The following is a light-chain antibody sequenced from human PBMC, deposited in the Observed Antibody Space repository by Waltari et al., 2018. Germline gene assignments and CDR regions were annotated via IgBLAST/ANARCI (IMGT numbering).Light chain of an antibody. CDR3: MQSLQTPRT. Sequence: DIVMTQSPLSLPVTPGEPASIPCRSSHSLLHSNGYNYLDWYLQKPGQSPQLLIYLGSNRASGVPDRFSGSGSGTDFTLKISRVEAEDVGVYYCMQSLQTPRTFGPGTKVDFK. J-gene: IGKJ3*01. CDR1: HSLLHSNGYNY. V-gene: IGKV2-28*01. CDR2: LGS.